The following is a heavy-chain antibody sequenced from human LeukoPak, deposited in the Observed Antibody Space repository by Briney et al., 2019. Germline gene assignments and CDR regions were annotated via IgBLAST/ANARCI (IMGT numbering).Heavy chain of an antibody. J-gene: IGHJ4*02. CDR3: ARGYISSSYELGY. V-gene: IGHV1-2*02. CDR1: GYTFTDYY. Sequence: ASVKVTCKASGYTFTDYYMHWVRQAPGQGLEWMGWINPNSGGTNYAQKFQGGVTMNRDTSISTAYMELSRLRSDDTAVYYCARGYISSSYELGYWGQGTLVTVSS. CDR2: INPNSGGT. D-gene: IGHD6-6*01.